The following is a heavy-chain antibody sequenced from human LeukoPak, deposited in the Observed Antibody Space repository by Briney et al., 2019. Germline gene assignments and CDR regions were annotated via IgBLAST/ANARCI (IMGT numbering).Heavy chain of an antibody. CDR1: RFTFSSYG. D-gene: IGHD4-17*01. V-gene: IGHV3-23*01. CDR2: ISGSGGST. Sequence: GGSLRLSCAASRFTFSSYGMHWVRQAPGKGLEWVSAISGSGGSTYYADSVKGRFTISRDNSKNTLYLQMNSLRAEDTAVYYCARGYYGDPSQVYYFDYWGQGTLVTVSS. J-gene: IGHJ4*02. CDR3: ARGYYGDPSQVYYFDY.